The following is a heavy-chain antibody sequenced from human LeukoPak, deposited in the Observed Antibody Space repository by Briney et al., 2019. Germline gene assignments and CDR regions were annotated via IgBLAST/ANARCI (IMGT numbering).Heavy chain of an antibody. CDR2: IYYSGST. V-gene: IGHV4-31*11. J-gene: IGHJ3*02. Sequence: SETLSLTCAVSGGSISSGGYSWSWIRQHPGKGLEWIGYIYYSGSTYYNPSLKSRVTISVDTSKNQFSLKLSSVTAADTAVYHCARESAMIVVAGDAFDIWGQGTMVTVSS. CDR3: ARESAMIVVAGDAFDI. D-gene: IGHD3-22*01. CDR1: GGSISSGGYS.